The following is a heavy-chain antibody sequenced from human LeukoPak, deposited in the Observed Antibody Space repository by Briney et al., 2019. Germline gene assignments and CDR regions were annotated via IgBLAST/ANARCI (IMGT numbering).Heavy chain of an antibody. J-gene: IGHJ6*03. V-gene: IGHV4-39*01. CDR1: GGSISSSSYY. Sequence: PSETLSLTCTVSGGSISSSSYYWGWIRQPPGKGLEWIGSIYYSGSTYYNPSLKSRVTISVDTSKNQFSLKLSSVTAADTAVYYCARHLRAGLLWFGERYYYYMDVWGKGTTVTVSS. CDR2: IYYSGST. CDR3: ARHLRAGLLWFGERYYYYMDV. D-gene: IGHD3-10*01.